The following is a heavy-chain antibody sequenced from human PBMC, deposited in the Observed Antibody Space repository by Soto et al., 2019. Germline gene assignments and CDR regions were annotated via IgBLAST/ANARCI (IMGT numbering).Heavy chain of an antibody. V-gene: IGHV1-3*05. CDR1: GYTFTSYA. J-gene: IGHJ4*02. CDR2: INAGNGNT. Sequence: QVQLVQSGAEEKKPGASVKVSCKASGYTFTSYAMHWVRQAPGQRLEWMGWINAGNGNTKNSQKFQGRGTITSDTAASTAYMELSSLRSEDTAVYYCARSIVVVTALDYWGQGTLVTVSS. CDR3: ARSIVVVTALDY. D-gene: IGHD2-21*02.